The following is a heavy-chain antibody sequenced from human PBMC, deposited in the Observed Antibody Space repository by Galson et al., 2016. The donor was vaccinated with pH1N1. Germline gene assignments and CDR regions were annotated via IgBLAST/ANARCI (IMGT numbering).Heavy chain of an antibody. CDR1: GFSFSSYG. CDR2: IWYDGTKQ. Sequence: SLRLSCAASGFSFSSYGMHWVRQAPGKGLEWLALIWYDGTKQNYGDSVKGRVTISRDNSKNTLYLQLNSLRVEDTAVYFGARGYDFSNGYFHYFDNWGQGTLVTVSS. CDR3: ARGYDFSNGYFHYFDN. J-gene: IGHJ4*02. D-gene: IGHD3-3*01. V-gene: IGHV3-33*01.